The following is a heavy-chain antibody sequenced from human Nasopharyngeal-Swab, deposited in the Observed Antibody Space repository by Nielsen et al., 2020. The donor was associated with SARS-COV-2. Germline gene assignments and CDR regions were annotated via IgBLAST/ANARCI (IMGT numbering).Heavy chain of an antibody. J-gene: IGHJ6*03. D-gene: IGHD6-19*01. Sequence: SETLSLTCTVSGGSISSYYWSWIRQPPGKGLEWIGYIYYSGSTNYNPSLKSRVTISVDTSKNQFSLKLSSVTAADTAVYYCARGHPTIAVAGTNYYYMDVWGQGTAVTVS. CDR3: ARGHPTIAVAGTNYYYMDV. CDR1: GGSISSYY. CDR2: IYYSGST. V-gene: IGHV4-59*01.